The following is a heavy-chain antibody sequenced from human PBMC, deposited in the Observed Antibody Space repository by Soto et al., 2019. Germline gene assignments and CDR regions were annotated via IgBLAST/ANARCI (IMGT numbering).Heavy chain of an antibody. CDR1: GGTFSSYA. CDR2: IIPIFGTA. D-gene: IGHD3-3*01. V-gene: IGHV1-69*01. CDR3: ARVPPGQLRSYYGMDV. Sequence: QVQLVQSGAEVKKPGSSVKVSCKASGGTFSSYAISWVRQAPGQGLEWMGGIIPIFGTANYAQKFQGRVTITADESTSTAYMELSSLRSEDTAVYYCARVPPGQLRSYYGMDVWGQGTTVTVSS. J-gene: IGHJ6*02.